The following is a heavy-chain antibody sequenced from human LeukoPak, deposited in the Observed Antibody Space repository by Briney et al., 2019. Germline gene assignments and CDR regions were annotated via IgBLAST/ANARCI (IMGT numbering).Heavy chain of an antibody. CDR2: INPNSGGT. D-gene: IGHD1-14*01. V-gene: IGHV1-2*02. J-gene: IGHJ3*02. CDR3: ARDDTGTKDHAFYI. Sequence: ASVKVSCKASGYTFTSYYMHWVRQAPGQGLEWMGWINPNSGGTNYEQKFQGRVTMNRDKSTSTAYMELSRLRSDDTAVYYCARDDTGTKDHAFYIWGQGTMVTVSS. CDR1: GYTFTSYY.